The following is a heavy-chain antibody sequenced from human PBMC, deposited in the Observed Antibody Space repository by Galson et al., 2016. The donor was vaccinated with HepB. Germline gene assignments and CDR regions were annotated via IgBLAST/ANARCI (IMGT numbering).Heavy chain of an antibody. Sequence: SLRLSCAASGFTFSSYAMSWVRQAPGKGLEWVSSISGDGAPYYVDSMKGRFTISRDNSKDTLYLQTISLRAEDTAVYYRARDRGFYSSTWDWGQGTLVTVSS. V-gene: IGHV3-23*01. CDR3: ARDRGFYSSTWD. D-gene: IGHD2-2*01. CDR2: ISGDGAP. CDR1: GFTFSSYA. J-gene: IGHJ4*02.